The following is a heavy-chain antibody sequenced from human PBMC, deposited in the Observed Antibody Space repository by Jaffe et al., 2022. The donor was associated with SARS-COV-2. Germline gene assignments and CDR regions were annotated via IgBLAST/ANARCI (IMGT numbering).Heavy chain of an antibody. D-gene: IGHD4-4*01. CDR2: IYYSGST. V-gene: IGHV4-39*01. CDR3: ARHDYSRFYGMDV. Sequence: QLQLQESGPGLVKSSETLSLTCTVSGDSIRSSYYWGWIRQPPGKGLEWIGSIYYSGSTHYNPSLKSRVTISIDTSRNQFSLRLSSVTAADTAVYYCARHDYSRFYGMDVWGQGTTATVSS. CDR1: GDSIRSSYY. J-gene: IGHJ6*02.